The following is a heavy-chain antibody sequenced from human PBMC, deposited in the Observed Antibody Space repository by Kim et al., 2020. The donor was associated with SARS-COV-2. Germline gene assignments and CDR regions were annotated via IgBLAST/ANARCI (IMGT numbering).Heavy chain of an antibody. Sequence: SETLSLTCTVSGGSISSSSYYWGWIRQPPGKGLEWIGSIYYSGSTYYNPSLKSRVTISVDTSKNRFSLKLSSVTAADTAVYYCARVAGTAWAYFDYWGQGTLVTVSS. CDR1: GGSISSSSYY. CDR2: IYYSGST. D-gene: IGHD6-19*01. J-gene: IGHJ4*02. V-gene: IGHV4-39*01. CDR3: ARVAGTAWAYFDY.